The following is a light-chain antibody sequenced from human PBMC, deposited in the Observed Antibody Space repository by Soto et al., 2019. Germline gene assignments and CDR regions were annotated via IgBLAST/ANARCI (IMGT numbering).Light chain of an antibody. V-gene: IGKV3-20*01. CDR3: QHYDSLPIT. CDR1: QSISSSY. CDR2: GAS. Sequence: EIVMTQSPGTLSVSPGERATLSCRASQSISSSYFAWYQQKPGHPPRLLIYGASSRSTGIPYRFSGSGSGTDFTLTISRLEPEDFAVFYCQHYDSLPITFGQGTRLEIK. J-gene: IGKJ5*01.